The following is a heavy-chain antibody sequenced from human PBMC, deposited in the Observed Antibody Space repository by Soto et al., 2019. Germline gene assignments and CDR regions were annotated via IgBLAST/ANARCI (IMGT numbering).Heavy chain of an antibody. CDR3: ARGFGGNWDWFDP. J-gene: IGHJ5*02. D-gene: IGHD3-16*01. CDR2: IYYSGST. V-gene: IGHV4-39*01. CDR1: GGSISSSSYY. Sequence: SETLSLTCTVSGGSISSSSYYWGWIRQPPGKGLEWIGSIYYSGSTYYNPSLKSRVTISVDTSKNQFSLKLSSVTAADTAVYYCARGFGGNWDWFDPWGQGTLVTVSS.